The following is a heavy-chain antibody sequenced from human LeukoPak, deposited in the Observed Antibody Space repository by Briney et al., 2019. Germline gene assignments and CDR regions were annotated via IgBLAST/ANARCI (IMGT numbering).Heavy chain of an antibody. CDR1: GGSISSNSYY. J-gene: IGHJ6*03. Sequence: SETLSLTCTVSGGSISSNSYYWGWIRQPPGKGLEWIGSIYYSGSTYYNPSLQSRVTISIDTSKNQFSLKLRFVTAADTAVYYCARVRCSGGSCPYYYYYYYMDVWGKGTTVTVSS. CDR2: IYYSGST. V-gene: IGHV4-39*07. D-gene: IGHD2-15*01. CDR3: ARVRCSGGSCPYYYYYYYMDV.